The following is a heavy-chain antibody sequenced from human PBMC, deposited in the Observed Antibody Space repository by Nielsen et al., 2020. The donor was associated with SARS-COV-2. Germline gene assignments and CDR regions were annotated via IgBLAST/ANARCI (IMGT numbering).Heavy chain of an antibody. CDR2: ISYDGSNK. V-gene: IGHV3-30-3*01. D-gene: IGHD3-10*01. Sequence: GSLRLSCAASGFTFSSYAMHWVRQAPGKGLEWVAVISYDGSNKYYADSVKGRFTISRDNSKNTLYLQMNSLRAEDTAVYYCARVMFDALGVRGVMDVWGQGTTVTVSS. CDR3: ARVMFDALGVRGVMDV. CDR1: GFTFSSYA. J-gene: IGHJ6*02.